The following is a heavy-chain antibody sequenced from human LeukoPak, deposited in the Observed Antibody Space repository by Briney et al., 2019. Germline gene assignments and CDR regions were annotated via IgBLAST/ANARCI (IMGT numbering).Heavy chain of an antibody. J-gene: IGHJ6*02. CDR3: ARDRVVVPAYYYYYGMDV. Sequence: ASVKVSCKASGYTFTSYYMHWVRQAPGQGLEWMGWISAYNGNTNYAQKLQGRVTMTTDTSTSTAYMELRSLRSDDTAVYYCARDRVVVPAYYYYYGMDVWGQGTTVTVSS. CDR1: GYTFTSYY. D-gene: IGHD2-21*01. CDR2: ISAYNGNT. V-gene: IGHV1-18*04.